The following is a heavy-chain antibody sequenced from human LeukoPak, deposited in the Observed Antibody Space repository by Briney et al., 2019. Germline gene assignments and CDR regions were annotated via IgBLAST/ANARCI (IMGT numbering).Heavy chain of an antibody. V-gene: IGHV4-38-2*02. CDR3: ARQDNRTTRDVFHI. CDR1: GYSISSGYY. D-gene: IGHD2/OR15-2a*01. Sequence: KPSETLSLTCTVSGYSISSGYYWGWIRQPPGKGLEWIGSIYHSGNTYDNPSLKGRVTISVDTSKNQFSLKLSSVTAADTAVYYCARQDNRTTRDVFHIWGQGRIVTVSS. J-gene: IGHJ3*02. CDR2: IYHSGNT.